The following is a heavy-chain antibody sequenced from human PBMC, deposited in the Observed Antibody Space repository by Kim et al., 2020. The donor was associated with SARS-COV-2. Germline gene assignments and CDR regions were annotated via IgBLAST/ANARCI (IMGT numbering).Heavy chain of an antibody. D-gene: IGHD1-26*01. CDR3: AKDRWTWELPYFDF. Sequence: AGFVKGRFTISRDNSKNTLYLQMNSLRGEDPALYFCAKDRWTWELPYFDFWGQGTLVAVSS. J-gene: IGHJ4*02. V-gene: IGHV3-23*01.